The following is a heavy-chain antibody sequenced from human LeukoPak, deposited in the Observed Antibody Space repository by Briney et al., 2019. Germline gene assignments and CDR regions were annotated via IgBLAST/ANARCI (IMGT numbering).Heavy chain of an antibody. CDR3: ARGTWETAARPYSFDT. V-gene: IGHV1-18*01. J-gene: IGHJ6*02. Sequence: ASVKVSCKAFAFSFISFGFNWVRQAPGHGLEWMGWISGYNGDTKYAQKFQGRVTMTTDTSTSTAYMELRSLRSDDTAVYYCARGTWETAARPYSFDTWGQGTTVTVSS. CDR1: AFSFISFG. D-gene: IGHD1-26*01. CDR2: ISGYNGDT.